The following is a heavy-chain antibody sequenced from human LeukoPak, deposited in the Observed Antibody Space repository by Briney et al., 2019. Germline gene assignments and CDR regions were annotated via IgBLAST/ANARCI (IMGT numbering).Heavy chain of an antibody. CDR2: ISSSGVYI. J-gene: IGHJ5*02. CDR1: GFTFSSYS. D-gene: IGHD2-2*01. CDR3: ARSLGSCSTTTCYDNWFDP. V-gene: IGHV3-21*01. Sequence: GGSLRLSCAASGFTFSSYSINWVRQAPGKGLEWVSSISSSGVYIYYADSLKGRFTISRDNAKDSLYLQMNSLRAEDTAVYYCARSLGSCSTTTCYDNWFDPWGQGTLVTVSS.